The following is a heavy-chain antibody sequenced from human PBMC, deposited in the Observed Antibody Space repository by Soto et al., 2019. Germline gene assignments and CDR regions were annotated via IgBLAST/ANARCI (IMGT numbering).Heavy chain of an antibody. Sequence: SETLSLTCTVSGGSISSGGYYWSWIRQHPGKGLEWIGYIYYSGSTYYNPSLKSRVTISVDTSKNQFSLKLSSVAAADTAVYYCARDPIAAAGTFDYWGQGTLVTVSS. CDR2: IYYSGST. V-gene: IGHV4-31*03. CDR3: ARDPIAAAGTFDY. J-gene: IGHJ4*02. D-gene: IGHD6-13*01. CDR1: GGSISSGGYY.